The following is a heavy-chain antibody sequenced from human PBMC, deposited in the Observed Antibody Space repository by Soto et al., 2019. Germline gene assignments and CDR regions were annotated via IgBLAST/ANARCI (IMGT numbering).Heavy chain of an antibody. V-gene: IGHV3-48*01. J-gene: IGHJ4*02. D-gene: IGHD2-15*01. CDR3: ARDKGRSPLDY. Sequence: EVQLVESGGGLVQPGGPWELPLEASGSPSSGYSLTWSRQAPGKGLEWVSYISSSSRTIYYTDSVKGRFTISRDNAKNSLYLQMNSLRAEDTAVYYCARDKGRSPLDYWGQGTLVTVSS. CDR2: ISSSSRTI. CDR1: GSPSSGYS.